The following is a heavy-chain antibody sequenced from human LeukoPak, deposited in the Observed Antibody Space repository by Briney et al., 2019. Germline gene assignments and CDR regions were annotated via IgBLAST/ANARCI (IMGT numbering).Heavy chain of an antibody. V-gene: IGHV4-59*01. Sequence: PSETLSLTCTVSGGSISSYYWSWIRQPPGKGLEWIGYIYYSGSTNYNPPLKSRVTISVDTSKNQFSLKLSSVTAADTAVYYCAGGYSCGLVYFDYWGQGTLVTVSS. CDR3: AGGYSCGLVYFDY. CDR2: IYYSGST. CDR1: GGSISSYY. J-gene: IGHJ4*02. D-gene: IGHD5-18*01.